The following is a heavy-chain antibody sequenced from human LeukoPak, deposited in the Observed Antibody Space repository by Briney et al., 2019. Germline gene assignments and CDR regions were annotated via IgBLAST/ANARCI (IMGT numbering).Heavy chain of an antibody. V-gene: IGHV3-48*01. D-gene: IGHD6-13*01. Sequence: GGSLRLSCAASGFTFSSHSMNWVRQAPGKGLEWISYISSSSTIIHYADSVKGRFTISRDDAKNSLYLQMNSLRAEDTAVYYCARRGQQLNYWGQGTLVTVSS. J-gene: IGHJ4*02. CDR3: ARRGQQLNY. CDR1: GFTFSSHS. CDR2: ISSSSTII.